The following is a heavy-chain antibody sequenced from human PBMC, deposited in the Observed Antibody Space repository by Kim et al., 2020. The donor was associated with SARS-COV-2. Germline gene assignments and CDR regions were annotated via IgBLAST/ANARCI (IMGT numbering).Heavy chain of an antibody. CDR1: GYSFTSYW. Sequence: GESLKISCKGSGYSFTSYWIGWVRQMPGKGLEWMGIIYPGDSDTRYSPSFQGQVTISADKSISTAYLQWSSLKASDTAMYYCARRYCSSTSCYRGWFDPWGQGTLVTVSS. CDR3: ARRYCSSTSCYRGWFDP. D-gene: IGHD2-2*02. V-gene: IGHV5-51*01. CDR2: IYPGDSDT. J-gene: IGHJ5*02.